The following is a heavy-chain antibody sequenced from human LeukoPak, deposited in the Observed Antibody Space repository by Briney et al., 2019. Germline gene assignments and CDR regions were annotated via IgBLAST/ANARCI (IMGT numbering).Heavy chain of an antibody. Sequence: SETLSLTCAVYGGSFSGYYWSWIRQPPGKGLEWIREINHSGSTNYNPSLKSRVTISVDTSKNQFSLKLSSVTAADTAVHYCARGIVVVPAAIGRWFDPWGQGTLVTVSS. CDR3: ARGIVVVPAAIGRWFDP. J-gene: IGHJ5*02. D-gene: IGHD2-2*02. V-gene: IGHV4-34*01. CDR1: GGSFSGYY. CDR2: INHSGST.